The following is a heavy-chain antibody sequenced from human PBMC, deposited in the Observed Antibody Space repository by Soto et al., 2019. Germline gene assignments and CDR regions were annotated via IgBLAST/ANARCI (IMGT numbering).Heavy chain of an antibody. V-gene: IGHV4-31*01. CDR3: ARVYSGWYPFDY. CDR2: IYYSGSS. D-gene: IGHD6-19*01. CDR1: GGSISSGGYY. J-gene: IGHJ4*02. Sequence: QVQLQESGPGLVTPSQTLSLTCTVSGGSISSGGYYWSWIRQHPGKGLEWIGYIYYSGSSYYNPSLKSPXXIXGXTSKNQFSLKLSSVTAADTAVYYCARVYSGWYPFDYWGQGTLVTVSS.